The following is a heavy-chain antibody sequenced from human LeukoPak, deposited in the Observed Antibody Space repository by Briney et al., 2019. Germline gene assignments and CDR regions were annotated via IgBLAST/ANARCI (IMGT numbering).Heavy chain of an antibody. J-gene: IGHJ4*02. CDR3: ARVRVSSSWSQEMDY. Sequence: GGSLRLSCAASGFTFSSYWMSWVRQAPGKGLEWVANIKQDGSEKYYVDSVKGRFTISRDNAKNSLYLQMNSLRAEDTAVYYCARVRVSSSWSQEMDYWGQGTLVTVSS. D-gene: IGHD6-13*01. CDR2: IKQDGSEK. CDR1: GFTFSSYW. V-gene: IGHV3-7*01.